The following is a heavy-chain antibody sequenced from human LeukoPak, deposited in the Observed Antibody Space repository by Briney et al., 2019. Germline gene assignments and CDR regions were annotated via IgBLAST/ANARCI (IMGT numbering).Heavy chain of an antibody. J-gene: IGHJ6*03. CDR3: VRSRGLDLHFYYMEV. D-gene: IGHD3-10*01. CDR2: ISSNGGNT. CDR1: GFTFSGYA. Sequence: GGSLRLSRAASGFTFSGYAMHWVRQAPGKGLEYVSTISSNGGNTYYANSMKGRFTISRDNSKNTLSLQMGSLRAEDMAVYYCVRSRGLDLHFYYMEVWGHGTTVTVSS. V-gene: IGHV3-64*01.